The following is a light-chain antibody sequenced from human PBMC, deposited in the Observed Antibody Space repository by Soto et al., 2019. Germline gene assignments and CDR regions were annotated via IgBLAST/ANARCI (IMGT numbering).Light chain of an antibody. Sequence: DIQMTQSPSSLSASVGDRVTITCRASQDISNSLAWYQQKPGKVPKVLIYAASILQSGVPARFSGSVSGTDFTLTISSLQPEDVATYYCQKYNSAPLTFGGGTKVEI. CDR1: QDISNS. J-gene: IGKJ4*01. V-gene: IGKV1-27*01. CDR3: QKYNSAPLT. CDR2: AAS.